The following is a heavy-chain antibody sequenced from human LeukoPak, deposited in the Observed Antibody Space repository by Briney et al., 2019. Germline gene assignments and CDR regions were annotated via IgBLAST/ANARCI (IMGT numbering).Heavy chain of an antibody. Sequence: GGSLRLSCAASGFTFSSYGMHWVRQAPGKGLEWVAVIWYDGSNKYYADSVKGRFTISRDNSKNTLYLQMNSLRAEDTAVYYCARDNLFLEWLSVDYWGQGTLVTVSS. CDR1: GFTFSSYG. CDR3: ARDNLFLEWLSVDY. J-gene: IGHJ4*02. V-gene: IGHV3-33*01. D-gene: IGHD3-3*01. CDR2: IWYDGSNK.